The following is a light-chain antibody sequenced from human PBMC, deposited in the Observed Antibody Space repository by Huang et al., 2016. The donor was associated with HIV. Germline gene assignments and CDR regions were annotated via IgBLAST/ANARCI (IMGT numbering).Light chain of an antibody. V-gene: IGKV3-15*01. CDR2: GAS. CDR3: QQYSKWPPNT. J-gene: IGKJ2*01. CDR1: QSVNSK. Sequence: EIVMTQSPATLSLSPGERATLSCRASQSVNSKLAWYQQKPGQAPRLLIYGASTRATGVPGRFRGRGSGTEFTLTISSLQSEDFAVYYCQQYSKWPPNTFGQGTKLESK.